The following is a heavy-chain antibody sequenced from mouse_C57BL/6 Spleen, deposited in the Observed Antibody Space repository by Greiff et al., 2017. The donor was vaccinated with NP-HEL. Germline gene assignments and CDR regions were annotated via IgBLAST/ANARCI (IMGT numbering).Heavy chain of an antibody. CDR1: GYTFTSYW. Sequence: QVQLQQPGAELVKPGASVKMSCKASGYTFTSYWITWVKQRPGQGLEWIGDIYPGSRGANYNETFKRKATLTVDTSSSTAYMQLSSLTSEDSAVYYCARSNYGSSSRYFDVWGTGTTVTVSS. J-gene: IGHJ1*03. V-gene: IGHV1-55*01. D-gene: IGHD1-1*01. CDR3: ARSNYGSSSRYFDV. CDR2: IYPGSRGA.